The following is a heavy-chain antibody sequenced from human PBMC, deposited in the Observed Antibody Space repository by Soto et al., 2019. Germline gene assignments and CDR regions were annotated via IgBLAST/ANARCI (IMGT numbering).Heavy chain of an antibody. CDR2: MNPNSGNT. CDR1: GYTFTSYD. J-gene: IGHJ6*02. D-gene: IGHD3-3*01. Sequence: VASVEVSCKASGYTFTSYDINWVRQATGQGVEWMGWMNPNSGNTGYAQKFQGRVTMTRNTSISTAYMELSSLRSEDTAVYYCARVSSYYDFWSGYYTGPRYYYYGMDVWGQGTTVTVSS. CDR3: ARVSSYYDFWSGYYTGPRYYYYGMDV. V-gene: IGHV1-8*01.